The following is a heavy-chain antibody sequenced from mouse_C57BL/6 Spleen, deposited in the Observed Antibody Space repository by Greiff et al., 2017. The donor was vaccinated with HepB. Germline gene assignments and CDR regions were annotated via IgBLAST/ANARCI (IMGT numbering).Heavy chain of an antibody. CDR2: ISYSGST. D-gene: IGHD2-3*01. CDR3: ARSYDGYYFFDY. CDR1: GYSITSGYD. J-gene: IGHJ2*01. Sequence: EVQLVESGPGMVKPSQSLSLTCTVTGYSITSGYDWHWIRHFPGNNLEWMGYISYSGSTNYNPSLKSRISITHDTSKNHFFLKLNSVTTEDTATYYCARSYDGYYFFDYWGQGTTLTVSS. V-gene: IGHV3-1*01.